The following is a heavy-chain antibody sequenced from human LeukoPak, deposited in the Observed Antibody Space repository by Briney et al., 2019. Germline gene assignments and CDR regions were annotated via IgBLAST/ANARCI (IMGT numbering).Heavy chain of an antibody. V-gene: IGHV3-23*01. D-gene: IGHD1-26*01. CDR3: AKILEIYYESLDY. CDR1: GFTLCNYA. Sequence: GGAPRLSCAAPGFTLCNYAISLVRPAPGKGVEGVSTISGSGVTTHYADSVKGRFTISRDNAKNTLFLQMDSLRAGGTAVYYCAKILEIYYESLDYWGQGTLVTVSS. CDR2: ISGSGVTT. J-gene: IGHJ4*02.